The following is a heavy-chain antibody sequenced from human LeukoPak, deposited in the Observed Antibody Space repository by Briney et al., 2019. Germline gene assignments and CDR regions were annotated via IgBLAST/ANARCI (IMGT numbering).Heavy chain of an antibody. CDR1: GGSISSSSYY. CDR3: ARSVGDFDQ. J-gene: IGHJ4*02. Sequence: SETLSLTCTVSGGSISSSSYYWGWIRQPPGKGLEWIGSIYYSGSTSYNPSLRSRVTISVDTSKNQISLKLNSVTAADTAMYYCARSVGDFDQWGQGTLVTVSS. CDR2: IYYSGST. V-gene: IGHV4-39*07. D-gene: IGHD3-16*01.